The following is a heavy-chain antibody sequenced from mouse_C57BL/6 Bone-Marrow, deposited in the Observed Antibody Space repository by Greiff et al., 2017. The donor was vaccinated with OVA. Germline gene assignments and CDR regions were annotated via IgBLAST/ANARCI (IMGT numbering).Heavy chain of an antibody. D-gene: IGHD1-1*01. CDR2: IDPSDSYT. CDR1: GYTFTSYW. CDR3: AQSYYGSH. J-gene: IGHJ2*01. V-gene: IGHV1-50*01. Sequence: QVQLQQPGAELVKPGASVKLSCKASGYTFTSYWMQWVKQRPGQGLEWIGEIDPSDSYTNYNQKFKGKATLTVDTSSSTAYMQLSSLTSEDSAVYYCAQSYYGSHWGQGTTLTVSS.